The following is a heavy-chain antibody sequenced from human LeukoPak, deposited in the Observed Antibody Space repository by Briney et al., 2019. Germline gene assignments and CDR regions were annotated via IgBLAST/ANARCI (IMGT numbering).Heavy chain of an antibody. CDR2: IGTAGDT. J-gene: IGHJ4*02. V-gene: IGHV3-13*01. CDR1: GFTFSSYD. CDR3: ARRGGSSSWYLKYYFDY. D-gene: IGHD6-13*01. Sequence: GGSLRLSCAASGFTFSSYDMHWVRQATGKGLEWVSAIGTAGDTYYPGSVKGRFTISRENAKNSLYLQMNSLRAGDTAVYYCARRGGSSSWYLKYYFDYWGQGTLVTVSS.